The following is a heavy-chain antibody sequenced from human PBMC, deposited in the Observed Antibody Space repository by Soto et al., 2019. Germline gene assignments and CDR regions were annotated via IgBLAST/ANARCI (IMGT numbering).Heavy chain of an antibody. CDR1: GFTFSNYD. V-gene: IGHV3-13*01. CDR3: ARGRLISLYYFDY. CDR2: IGTAGDT. D-gene: IGHD2-15*01. J-gene: IGHJ4*02. Sequence: EVQLVESGGGLVQPGESLRLSCAASGFTFSNYDMHWVRQVTGKGLEWVSTIGTAGDTYYPGSVKGRFTISRENAKNSLYLQMNSLRAEDTAVYYCARGRLISLYYFDYWGQGTLVTVSS.